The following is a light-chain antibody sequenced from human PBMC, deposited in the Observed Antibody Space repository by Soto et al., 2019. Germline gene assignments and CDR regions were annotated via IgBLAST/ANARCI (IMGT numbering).Light chain of an antibody. CDR3: QQRTNWPSWT. CDR2: DAS. J-gene: IGKJ1*01. V-gene: IGKV3-11*01. CDR1: QSVSSY. Sequence: EIVLTQSPATLSLSPGERATLSCRASQSVSSYLAWYQQKPGQAPRLLIYDASNRATGIPARFSGSGSGTDFTLTISSLEPDDFAVYYCQQRTNWPSWTFGQVTKVEIK.